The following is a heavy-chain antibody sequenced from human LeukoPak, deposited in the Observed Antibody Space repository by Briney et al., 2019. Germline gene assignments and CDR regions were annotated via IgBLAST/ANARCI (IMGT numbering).Heavy chain of an antibody. CDR3: ANGEWWLQLDY. CDR1: GITFSSYS. J-gene: IGHJ4*02. Sequence: PGGSLRLSCVASGITFSSYSMNWVRQAPGKGLEWVSYISSFSGTINYADSVKGRFTISRDNAKNSLYLQMNSLRAEDTAVYYCANGEWWLQLDYWGQGTLVTVSS. CDR2: ISSFSGTI. V-gene: IGHV3-48*01. D-gene: IGHD5-24*01.